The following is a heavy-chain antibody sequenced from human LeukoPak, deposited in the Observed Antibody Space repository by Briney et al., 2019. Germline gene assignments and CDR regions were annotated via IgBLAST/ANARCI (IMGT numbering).Heavy chain of an antibody. CDR2: IYYSGST. CDR1: GGSISSGDYY. CDR3: ARQTYNDRCFDY. J-gene: IGHJ4*02. V-gene: IGHV4-30-4*01. Sequence: PSETLSLTCTVSGGSISSGDYYWSWIRQPPGKGLEWIGYIYYSGSTHYNPSLKSRLTISVDTSKNQFSLKLSSVTAADTAVYFCARQTYNDRCFDYWGQGALVTASS. D-gene: IGHD5-24*01.